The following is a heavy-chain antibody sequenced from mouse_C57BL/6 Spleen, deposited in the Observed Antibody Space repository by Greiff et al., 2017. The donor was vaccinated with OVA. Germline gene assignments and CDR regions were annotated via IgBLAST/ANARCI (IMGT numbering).Heavy chain of an antibody. D-gene: IGHD2-4*01. CDR3: ARGKYDHDGYWYFDV. CDR2: FHPYNDDT. V-gene: IGHV1-47*01. CDR1: GYTFTTYP. J-gene: IGHJ1*03. Sequence: QVQLQQSGAELVKPGASVKMSCKASGYTFTTYPIEWMKQNHGKSLEWIGNFHPYNDDTKYNEKFKGKATLTVEKSSSTVYLELSRLTSDDSAVYYCARGKYDHDGYWYFDVWGTGTTVTVSS.